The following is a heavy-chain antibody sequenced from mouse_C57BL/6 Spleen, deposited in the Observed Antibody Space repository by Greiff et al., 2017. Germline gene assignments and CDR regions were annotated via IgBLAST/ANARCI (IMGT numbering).Heavy chain of an antibody. V-gene: IGHV1-54*01. CDR2: INPGSGGT. CDR1: GYAFTNYL. D-gene: IGHD1-1*01. Sequence: QVQLKESGAELVRPGTSVKVSCKASGYAFTNYLIEWVKQRPGQGLEWIGVINPGSGGTNYNEKFKGKATLTADKSSSTAYMQLSSLTSEDSAVYFCARSRLRSSYFDYWGQGTTLTVSS. J-gene: IGHJ2*01. CDR3: ARSRLRSSYFDY.